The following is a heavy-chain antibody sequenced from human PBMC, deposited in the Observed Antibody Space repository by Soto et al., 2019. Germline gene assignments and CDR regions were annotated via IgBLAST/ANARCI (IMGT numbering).Heavy chain of an antibody. J-gene: IGHJ6*03. V-gene: IGHV3-21*01. D-gene: IGHD2-2*01. CDR1: GFTFSSYS. CDR2: ISSSSSYI. CDR3: ARMGDIVVVPAAMRYYYYMDV. Sequence: GSLRLSCAASGFTFSSYSRNWVRQAAGKGLEWVSSISSSSSYIYYADSVKGRFTISRDNAKNSLYLQMNSLRAEDTAVYYCARMGDIVVVPAAMRYYYYMDVWGKGTTVTVSS.